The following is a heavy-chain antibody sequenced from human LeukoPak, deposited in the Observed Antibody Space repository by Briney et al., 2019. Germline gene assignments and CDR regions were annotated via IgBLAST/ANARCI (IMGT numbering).Heavy chain of an antibody. Sequence: GGSLRLSCAASGFTFSSYSMNWVRQAPGKGLEWVSYISSSSSTIYYADSVKGRFTISRDNAKNSLYLQMNSLRAEDTAVYYCARGSNFYDFWSGYYSRQYYYYGMDVWGQGTTVTVSS. CDR2: ISSSSSTI. CDR3: ARGSNFYDFWSGYYSRQYYYYGMDV. D-gene: IGHD3-3*01. J-gene: IGHJ6*02. V-gene: IGHV3-48*01. CDR1: GFTFSSYS.